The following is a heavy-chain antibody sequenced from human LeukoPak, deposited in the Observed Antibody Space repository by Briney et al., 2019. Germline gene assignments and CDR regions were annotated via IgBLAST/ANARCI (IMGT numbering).Heavy chain of an antibody. Sequence: PSETLSLTCTVSGGSISSRYWSWIRQPPGKGLEWIGYIYYSGSTNYNPSLKSRVTISVDTSKNQFSLKLSSVTAADTAVYYCARGSGLLWFGELFGHWGQGTLVTVSS. D-gene: IGHD3-10*01. J-gene: IGHJ4*02. V-gene: IGHV4-59*11. CDR1: GGSISSRY. CDR3: ARGSGLLWFGELFGH. CDR2: IYYSGST.